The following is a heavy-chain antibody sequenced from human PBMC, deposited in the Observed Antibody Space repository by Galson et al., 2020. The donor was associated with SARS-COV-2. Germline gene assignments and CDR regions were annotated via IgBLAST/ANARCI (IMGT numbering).Heavy chain of an antibody. J-gene: IGHJ4*02. CDR1: GFTFSNYV. CDR3: ARGGEWELPYYFDY. CDR2: ISSDGSNS. D-gene: IGHD1-26*01. V-gene: IGHV3-30*04. Sequence: GGSLRLLCAASGFTFSNYVMHWVRQAPGKGPEWVAVISSDGSNSFYADSLKGRLTISRDNSKSTLYLQMNSLRAEDTAVYYCARGGEWELPYYFDYWGQGTLVTVSS.